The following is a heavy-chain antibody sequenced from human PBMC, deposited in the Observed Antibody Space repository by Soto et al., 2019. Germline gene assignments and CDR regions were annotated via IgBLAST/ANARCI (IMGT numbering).Heavy chain of an antibody. V-gene: IGHV4-31*03. J-gene: IGHJ4*02. Sequence: PSETLSLTCTVSGGSLTSGGYYWSWIRQHPGKGLECIGYIYHSGSTYYNPSLKSRVTISVDTSKNQFSLKLSSVTAADTAVYYCAKSRREQYFFDSWGQGTMGTVSS. CDR3: AKSRREQYFFDS. CDR1: GGSLTSGGYY. CDR2: IYHSGST.